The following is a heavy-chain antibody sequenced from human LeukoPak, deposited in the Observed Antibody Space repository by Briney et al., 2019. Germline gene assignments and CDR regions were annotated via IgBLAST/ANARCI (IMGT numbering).Heavy chain of an antibody. J-gene: IGHJ4*02. CDR2: ISGSGGST. V-gene: IGHV3-23*01. CDR1: GFTFSSYA. D-gene: IGHD2-21*02. Sequence: GGSLRLSCAASGFTFSSYAMSWVRQAPGKGLEWVSAISGSGGSTYYADSVKGRFTISRDNSKNTLYLQMNSLRAEDTAVYYCARYDRPYCGGDCYTSFDYWGQGTLVTVSS. CDR3: ARYDRPYCGGDCYTSFDY.